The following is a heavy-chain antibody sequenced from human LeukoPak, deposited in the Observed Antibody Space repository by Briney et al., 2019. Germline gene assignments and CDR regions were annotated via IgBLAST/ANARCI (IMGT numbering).Heavy chain of an antibody. D-gene: IGHD5-24*01. CDR1: GGSISSYY. Sequence: SETLSLTCTVSGGSISSYYWSWIRQPPGKGLEWIGYIYYSGSTNYNPSLKSRVTISVDTSKNQFPLKLSSVTAADTAVYYCARVVEMATIANDAFDIWGQGTMVTVSS. V-gene: IGHV4-59*01. CDR3: ARVVEMATIANDAFDI. J-gene: IGHJ3*02. CDR2: IYYSGST.